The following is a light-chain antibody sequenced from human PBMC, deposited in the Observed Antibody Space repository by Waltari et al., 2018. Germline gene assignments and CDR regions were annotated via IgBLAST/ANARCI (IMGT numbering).Light chain of an antibody. Sequence: DIQMTQSPSSLSASVGDRVTITCRASQSISIYLNWYQQKPGKAPNLLMYAASTLQSGVPSRFSGSGSGTDFTLTITCLQPEDFATYYCQQSYSTPVTFGPGTKVEI. CDR2: AAS. J-gene: IGKJ1*01. CDR3: QQSYSTPVT. CDR1: QSISIY. V-gene: IGKV1-39*01.